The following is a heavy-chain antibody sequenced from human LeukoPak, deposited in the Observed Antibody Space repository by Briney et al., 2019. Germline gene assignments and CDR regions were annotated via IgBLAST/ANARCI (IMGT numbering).Heavy chain of an antibody. Sequence: PGRSLRLSCAASGFTFDDYAMHWVRQAPGKGLEWVSGISWNSGSIGYADSVKGRFTISRDNAKNSLYLQMNSLRAEDTALYYCAKDIMSGSYCWVAFDIWGQGTMVTVSS. CDR1: GFTFDDYA. CDR3: AKDIMSGSYCWVAFDI. J-gene: IGHJ3*02. D-gene: IGHD1-26*01. V-gene: IGHV3-9*01. CDR2: ISWNSGSI.